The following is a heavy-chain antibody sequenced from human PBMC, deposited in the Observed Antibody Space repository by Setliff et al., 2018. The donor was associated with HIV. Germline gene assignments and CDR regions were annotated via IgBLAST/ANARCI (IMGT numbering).Heavy chain of an antibody. D-gene: IGHD6-19*01. CDR3: ARDVAGTGFADF. CDR2: ISSSGSTI. V-gene: IGHV3-48*03. J-gene: IGHJ4*02. CDR1: GFSFSSYE. Sequence: GGSLRLSCAASGFSFSSYEMNWVRQAPGKGLEWASYISSSGSTIQYADSVNGRFIISRDNAKDSLHLQMNSLRVEDTAVYHCARDVAGTGFADFWGQGTLVTV.